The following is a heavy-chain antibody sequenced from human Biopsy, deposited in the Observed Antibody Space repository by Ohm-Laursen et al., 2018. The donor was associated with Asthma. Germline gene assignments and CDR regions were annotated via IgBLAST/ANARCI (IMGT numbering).Heavy chain of an antibody. J-gene: IGHJ4*02. CDR1: GGTFNTYV. V-gene: IGHV1-69*13. CDR2: INSVFGTT. D-gene: IGHD2-15*01. Sequence: SVKVSCKSLGGTFNTYVIGWVRQAPGQGLEWMGGINSVFGTTTYPQKFQDRVTITADDSTSTVYMELSSLRSEDTAVYYCARKAGSYISRTCYSLDFWGQGTLVTASS. CDR3: ARKAGSYISRTCYSLDF.